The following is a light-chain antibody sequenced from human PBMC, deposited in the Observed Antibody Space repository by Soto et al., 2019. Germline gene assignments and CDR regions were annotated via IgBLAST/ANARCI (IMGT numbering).Light chain of an antibody. V-gene: IGLV1-36*01. CDR1: SSNIGNNA. Sequence: QSVLTQPPSVSDAPRQWVTISCSGSSSNIGNNAVNWYQQLPGKAPKLLIYYDDLLPSGVSDRFSGSKSGTSASLAISGLQSEDEADYYCAAWDDSLNGPVFGGGTKLTVL. CDR3: AAWDDSLNGPV. J-gene: IGLJ2*01. CDR2: YDD.